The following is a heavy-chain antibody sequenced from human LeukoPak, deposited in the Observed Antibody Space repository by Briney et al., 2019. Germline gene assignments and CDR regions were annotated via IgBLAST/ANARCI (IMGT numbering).Heavy chain of an antibody. D-gene: IGHD2-15*01. Sequence: SETLSLTCTVSGHSISSGYYWGWIRQPPGKGLEWIGSIYHSGSTYYNPSLKSRVTISVDTSKNQFSLKLSSVTAADTAVYYCARVEDIVVVVADYWGQGTLVTVSS. V-gene: IGHV4-38-2*02. CDR3: ARVEDIVVVVADY. CDR2: IYHSGST. CDR1: GHSISSGYY. J-gene: IGHJ4*02.